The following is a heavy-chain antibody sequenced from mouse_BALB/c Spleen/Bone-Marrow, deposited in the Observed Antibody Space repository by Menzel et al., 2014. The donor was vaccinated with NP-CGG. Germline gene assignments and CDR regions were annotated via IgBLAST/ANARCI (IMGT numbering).Heavy chain of an antibody. CDR3: ARYRLGTYFDY. CDR2: VDPANGNT. J-gene: IGHJ2*01. D-gene: IGHD2-14*01. V-gene: IGHV14-3*02. Sequence: VQLQQSGAELVKPGASVKLSCTASGFNIKDTYMHWVKQRPEQGLEWIGRVDPANGNTKYDPKFQGKATITADTSSNTAYLQLSSLTSEYTAVYYCARYRLGTYFDYWGQGTTLPVSS. CDR1: GFNIKDTY.